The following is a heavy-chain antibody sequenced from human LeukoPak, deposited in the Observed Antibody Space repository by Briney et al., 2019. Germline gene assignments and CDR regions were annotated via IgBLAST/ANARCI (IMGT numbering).Heavy chain of an antibody. Sequence: SETLSLTCAVYGGSFSGYYWSWIRQPPGKGLEWIGEINHSGSTNYNPSLKSRVTISVDTSKNQFSPKLSPVTAADTAVYYCASSYSSSWSGWFDPWGQGTLVTVSS. CDR1: GGSFSGYY. CDR3: ASSYSSSWSGWFDP. V-gene: IGHV4-34*01. CDR2: INHSGST. D-gene: IGHD6-13*01. J-gene: IGHJ5*02.